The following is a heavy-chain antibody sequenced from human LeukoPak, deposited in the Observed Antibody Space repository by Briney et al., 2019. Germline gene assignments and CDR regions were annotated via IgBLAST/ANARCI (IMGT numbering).Heavy chain of an antibody. CDR3: STTHYNFGDLDH. J-gene: IGHJ4*02. CDR1: GFIFSSAW. V-gene: IGHV3-15*01. D-gene: IGHD3-3*01. Sequence: GGSLRLSCAASGFIFSSAWMSWVRQAPWKGLEWVGHIKTKTDGWTTNYAAPVKGRFIISRDDSKNTVYLQMNSLKTEDTAVYYCSTTHYNFGDLDHWGQGALVTVSS. CDR2: IKTKTDGWTT.